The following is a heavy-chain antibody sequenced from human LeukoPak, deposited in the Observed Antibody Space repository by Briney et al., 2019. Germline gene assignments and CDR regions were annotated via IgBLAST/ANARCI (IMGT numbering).Heavy chain of an antibody. CDR2: ISSSGSTI. CDR1: GFIFSSYE. D-gene: IGHD2-15*01. CDR3: ANSGLNRFEY. Sequence: PGGSLRLSCAASGFIFSSYEMNWVRQAPGKGLEWVSYISSSGSTIYYADSVKGRFTISRDNSKNTLYLQANSLRADDTAVYYCANSGLNRFEYWGQGALVTVSS. V-gene: IGHV3-48*03. J-gene: IGHJ4*02.